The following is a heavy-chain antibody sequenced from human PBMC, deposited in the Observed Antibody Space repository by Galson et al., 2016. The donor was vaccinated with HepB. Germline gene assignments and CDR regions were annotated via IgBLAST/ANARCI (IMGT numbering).Heavy chain of an antibody. J-gene: IGHJ3*02. Sequence: SVKVSCKASGYSFTGYYLHWVRQAPGQGLEWMGWINSNNGVTKYAPKFQGRVTMTRDTSSTTVYMELSSLSSDDTAVYFWVGYNWGMGPGAYYIWGQGTMVAVSS. V-gene: IGHV1-2*02. CDR3: VGYNWGMGPGAYYI. CDR2: INSNNGVT. D-gene: IGHD1-20*01. CDR1: GYSFTGYY.